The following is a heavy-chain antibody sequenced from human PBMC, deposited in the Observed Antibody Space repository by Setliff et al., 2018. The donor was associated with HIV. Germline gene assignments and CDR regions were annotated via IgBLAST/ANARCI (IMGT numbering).Heavy chain of an antibody. Sequence: ASVKVSCKASGYTFTDYYMHWVQQAPGKGLEWMGRVDPKNGKTLYAENLRGRITMTADRSTDTAYMELSGLRSEDTAIYYCVLYSTGASRFDYWGQGTLVTVSS. D-gene: IGHD2-8*01. CDR1: GYTFTDYY. V-gene: IGHV1-69-2*01. CDR3: VLYSTGASRFDY. J-gene: IGHJ4*02. CDR2: VDPKNGKT.